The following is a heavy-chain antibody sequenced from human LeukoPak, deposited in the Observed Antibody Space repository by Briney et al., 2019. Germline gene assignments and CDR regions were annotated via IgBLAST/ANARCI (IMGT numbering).Heavy chain of an antibody. Sequence: ASVKVSCKASGYTFTGYYMHWVRQAPGQGLEWMGRINRNSGGTNYAQKFQGRVTMTRDTSIRTAYMELSRLRSDDTAVYYCARLSSPGPSSGPDYWGQGTLVTVSS. CDR2: INRNSGGT. CDR3: ARLSSPGPSSGPDY. D-gene: IGHD3-22*01. V-gene: IGHV1-2*06. CDR1: GYTFTGYY. J-gene: IGHJ4*02.